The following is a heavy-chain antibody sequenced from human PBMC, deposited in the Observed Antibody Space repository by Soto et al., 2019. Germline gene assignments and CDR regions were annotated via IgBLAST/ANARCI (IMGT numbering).Heavy chain of an antibody. D-gene: IGHD1-26*01. Sequence: QVQLVESGGDVVQPGRSLRLSCAASGFTFSTYAMHWVRQAPGKGLEWVAIISYDGTYKYYGDSVKGRFTISRDNSKNTLYLQVNSLRAEDTAVYYCAKDTGLRKWELVADYWGQGTLVTVSS. CDR2: ISYDGTYK. J-gene: IGHJ4*02. CDR3: AKDTGLRKWELVADY. CDR1: GFTFSTYA. V-gene: IGHV3-30*18.